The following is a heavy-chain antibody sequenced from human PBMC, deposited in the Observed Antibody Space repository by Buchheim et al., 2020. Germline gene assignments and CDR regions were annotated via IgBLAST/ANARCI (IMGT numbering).Heavy chain of an antibody. CDR3: ARGRVQQQLVRGHNNRFDY. V-gene: IGHV4-34*01. D-gene: IGHD6-13*01. CDR2: INHSGSN. J-gene: IGHJ4*02. CDR1: GGSFSGYY. Sequence: QVQLQQWGAGLLKPSETLSLTCAVYGGSFSGYYWSWIRQPPGKGLEWIGEINHSGSNNYNPSLKSRVTISVDTSKNQFSLKLSSVTAADTAVYNCARGRVQQQLVRGHNNRFDYWGQRTL.